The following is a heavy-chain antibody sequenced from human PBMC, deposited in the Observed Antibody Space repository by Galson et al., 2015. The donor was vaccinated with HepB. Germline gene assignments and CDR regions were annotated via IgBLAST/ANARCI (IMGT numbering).Heavy chain of an antibody. V-gene: IGHV3-53*04. D-gene: IGHD3-22*01. CDR2: IYSGTST. J-gene: IGHJ4*02. CDR1: GFTVSSNY. Sequence: SLRLSCAASGFTVSSNYMSWVRQAPGKGLEWVSIIYSGTSTYYADSVRGRFTISRHNFKNTLYLQMNSLRAEDTAVYYCARGPRYYYDSSGPGYFDYCGRGTLVTVSS. CDR3: ARGPRYYYDSSGPGYFDY.